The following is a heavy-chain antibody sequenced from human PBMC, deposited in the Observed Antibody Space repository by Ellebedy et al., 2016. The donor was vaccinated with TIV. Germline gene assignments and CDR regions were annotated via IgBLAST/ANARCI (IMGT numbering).Heavy chain of an antibody. CDR1: GYTLTELS. CDR3: AARPLYYYDSSGYYPFDY. D-gene: IGHD3-22*01. V-gene: IGHV1-24*01. J-gene: IGHJ4*02. CDR2: FDPEDGET. Sequence: ASVKVSXXVSGYTLTELSMHWVRQAPGKGLEWMGGFDPEDGETIYAQKFQGRVTMNEDTSTDTAYMELSSLRSEDTAVYYCAARPLYYYDSSGYYPFDYWGQGTLVTVSS.